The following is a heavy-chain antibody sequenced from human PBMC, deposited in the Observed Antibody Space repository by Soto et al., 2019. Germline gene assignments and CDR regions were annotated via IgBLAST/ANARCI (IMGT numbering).Heavy chain of an antibody. D-gene: IGHD3-22*01. V-gene: IGHV4-61*01. CDR3: ARDPGYYDSSGYYGFDY. Sequence: QVQLQESGPGLVRPSETLSLTCTVSGGSVSSGSYYWSWIRQPPGKGLEWIGSMYYSVSTRYNPSLKSRVTLSGATSKSQFSLTLSSVTAADTAVYYCARDPGYYDSSGYYGFDYWGQGTLVTVSS. J-gene: IGHJ4*02. CDR1: GGSVSSGSYY. CDR2: MYYSVST.